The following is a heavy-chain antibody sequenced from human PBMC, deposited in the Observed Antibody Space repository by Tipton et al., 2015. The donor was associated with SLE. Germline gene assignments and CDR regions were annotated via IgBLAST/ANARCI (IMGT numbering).Heavy chain of an antibody. Sequence: SLRLSCAASGFTFNSYAVHRVRQAPGKGLEWVAVISYDGSTKYYTDSVKGRFTISRDNARNSLYLQMNSLRVEDTAVYYCATRPEASASGFDSWGLGTLVTVSS. J-gene: IGHJ4*02. CDR3: ATRPEASASGFDS. CDR1: GFTFNSYA. V-gene: IGHV3-30*04. D-gene: IGHD1-26*01. CDR2: ISYDGSTK.